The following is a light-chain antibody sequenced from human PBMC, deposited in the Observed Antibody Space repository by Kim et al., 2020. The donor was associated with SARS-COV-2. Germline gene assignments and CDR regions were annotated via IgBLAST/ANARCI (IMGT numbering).Light chain of an antibody. V-gene: IGKV1-5*01. Sequence: DIQMTQSPSTLSASVGDRVTITCRASQGISYWLAWYQQKAGKAPKLLIYEASSLQSGVPSRFSGSGSGTEFTLTISSLQPDDFATYYCQHYNSFPLTFGGGTKVDIK. J-gene: IGKJ4*01. CDR3: QHYNSFPLT. CDR1: QGISYW. CDR2: EAS.